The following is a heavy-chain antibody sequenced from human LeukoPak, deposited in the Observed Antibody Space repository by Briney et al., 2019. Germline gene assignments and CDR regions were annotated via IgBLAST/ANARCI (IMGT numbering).Heavy chain of an antibody. CDR3: ARDGEAYYYYMDV. CDR2: IHAVGTT. Sequence: GGSLRLSCAASGFTVSGSYMKWVRQAPGKGLEWVSIIHAVGTTYYADSVKGRFTISRDKSKNTVYLQMNSLRAEDTAVYFCARDGEAYYYYMDVWGKGTTVTVSS. J-gene: IGHJ6*03. CDR1: GFTVSGSY. V-gene: IGHV3-53*01. D-gene: IGHD7-27*01.